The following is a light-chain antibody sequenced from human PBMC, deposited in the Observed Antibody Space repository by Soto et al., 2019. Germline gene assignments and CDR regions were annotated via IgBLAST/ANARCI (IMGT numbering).Light chain of an antibody. V-gene: IGKV3-20*01. CDR1: QSVSSSY. J-gene: IGKJ1*01. CDR3: QQYGSSPLVT. Sequence: EIVLTQSPGTLSLSPGERATLSCRASQSVSSSYLAWYQQKPGQAPRLLIYGASSRATGIPDRFSGSVSGTDFTLTISRLEPEDFAVYYCQQYGSSPLVTFGQGTKVEIK. CDR2: GAS.